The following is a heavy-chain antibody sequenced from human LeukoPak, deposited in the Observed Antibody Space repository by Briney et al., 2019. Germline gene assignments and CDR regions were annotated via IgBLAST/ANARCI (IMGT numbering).Heavy chain of an antibody. CDR3: ARGRSSGPPDAFDI. D-gene: IGHD3-22*01. J-gene: IGHJ3*02. V-gene: IGHV3-30*03. CDR1: GFTFSSYG. CDR2: ISYDGSNK. Sequence: GGSLRLSCAASGFTFSSYGMHWVRQAPGKGLEWVAVISYDGSNKYYADSVKGRFTISRDNSKNTLYLQMNSLRAEDTAVYYCARGRSSGPPDAFDIWGQGTMVTVSS.